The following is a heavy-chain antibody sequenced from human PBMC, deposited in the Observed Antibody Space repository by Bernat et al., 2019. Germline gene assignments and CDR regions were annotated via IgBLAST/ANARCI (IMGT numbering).Heavy chain of an antibody. V-gene: IGHV3-53*02. CDR3: ASFYGSGSYYVDY. CDR2: IYSGGAT. D-gene: IGHD3-10*01. CDR1: GLTVSSNY. Sequence: EVQLVETGGGLIQPGGSLRLSCAASGLTVSSNYMSWVRQTPGKGLEWVSVIYSGGATYYADSVKGRFTISRDNSKNTLYLQMNSLRAEDTAVYYRASFYGSGSYYVDYWGQGTLVTVSS. J-gene: IGHJ4*02.